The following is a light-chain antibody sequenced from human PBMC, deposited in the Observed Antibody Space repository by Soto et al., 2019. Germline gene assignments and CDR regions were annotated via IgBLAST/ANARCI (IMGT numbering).Light chain of an antibody. CDR1: QNIRDY. CDR2: SAS. CDR3: QQNYNTPLT. Sequence: DIQMTQSPSSLSASVGDRVTITCRTSQNIRDYLVWYHQRPGKAPNLLITSASVLESGVPSRFSGSGSGTDYALTISSLQPEEFGTYYCQQNYNTPLTFGGGTTVEIK. V-gene: IGKV1-39*01. J-gene: IGKJ4*01.